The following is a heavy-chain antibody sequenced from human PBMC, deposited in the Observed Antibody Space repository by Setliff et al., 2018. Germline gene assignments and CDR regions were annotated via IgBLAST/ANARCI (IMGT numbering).Heavy chain of an antibody. Sequence: PSETLSLTCAVSGGSISSSNWWSWVRQPPGKGLEWIGEIYHSGSTNYNPSLKSRVTILSDTSKNQFSLILSSVTAADTAVYYCASERESASRQTYFDSWGQGTLVTVSS. CDR1: GGSISSSNW. J-gene: IGHJ4*02. CDR2: IYHSGST. D-gene: IGHD2-15*01. V-gene: IGHV4-4*02. CDR3: ASERESASRQTYFDS.